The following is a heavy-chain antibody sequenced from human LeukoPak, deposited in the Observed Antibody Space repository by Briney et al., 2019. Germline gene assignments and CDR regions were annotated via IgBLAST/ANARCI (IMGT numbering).Heavy chain of an antibody. CDR1: GFTFSTYW. D-gene: IGHD4-23*01. Sequence: GGSLRLSCAASGFTFSTYWMSWVRQAPGKGLEWVADIKQDGSDKYYVDSVKGRFTISRDNAKNSLYLQMNSLRAEDTSVYYCARNYGGYPYWGQATLVTVSS. CDR2: IKQDGSDK. J-gene: IGHJ4*02. CDR3: ARNYGGYPY. V-gene: IGHV3-7*02.